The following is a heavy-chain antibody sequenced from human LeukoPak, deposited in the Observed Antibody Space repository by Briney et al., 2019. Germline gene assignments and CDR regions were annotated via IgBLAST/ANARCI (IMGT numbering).Heavy chain of an antibody. D-gene: IGHD2-15*01. CDR3: AKAPLGRCSGAICYYFDY. V-gene: IGHV3-30*02. Sequence: PWGSLRLSCAASGFIFSSYGMHWVRQAPGKGLEWVAFIRYDGSKKYHADSVKGRFTISRDDSKNTLYLQMNSLRAEDAAVYYCAKAPLGRCSGAICYYFDYWGQGTLVTVSS. CDR2: IRYDGSKK. CDR1: GFIFSSYG. J-gene: IGHJ4*02.